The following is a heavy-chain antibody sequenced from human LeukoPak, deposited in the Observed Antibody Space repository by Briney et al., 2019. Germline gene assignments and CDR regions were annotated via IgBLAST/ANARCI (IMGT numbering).Heavy chain of an antibody. J-gene: IGHJ4*02. V-gene: IGHV4-38-2*02. CDR1: GYSNSSGYY. CDR2: LYHSGST. CDR3: ARVTYSIFDY. Sequence: TSETLSLTCTVSGYSNSSGYYWGWVRQPPGKGLEWIANLYHSGSTYYNPSLKSRVTISVDTSKNQFSLKLSSVTAADTAVYYCARVTYSIFDYWGQGTLVTVSS. D-gene: IGHD2-21*01.